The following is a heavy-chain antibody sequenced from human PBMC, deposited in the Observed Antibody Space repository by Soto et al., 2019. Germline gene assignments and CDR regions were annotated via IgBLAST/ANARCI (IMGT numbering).Heavy chain of an antibody. Sequence: EVQLVESGGGLVKPGESLRLSCAASGFTFTNAWMNWVRQAPGKGLEWVGRIRSKTDGGTPDDAAPVKGRLTISREYSNNTMYVQMNSVKSEYTAIYYCTTQNGYWCKGTLVTVSS. CDR1: GFTFTNAW. J-gene: IGHJ4*02. CDR3: TTQNGY. D-gene: IGHD1-1*01. V-gene: IGHV3-15*07. CDR2: IRSKTDGGTP.